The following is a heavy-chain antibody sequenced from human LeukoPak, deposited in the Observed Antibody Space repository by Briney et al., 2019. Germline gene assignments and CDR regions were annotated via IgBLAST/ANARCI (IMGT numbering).Heavy chain of an antibody. CDR2: IYYRGNT. J-gene: IGHJ4*02. D-gene: IGHD3-10*01. Sequence: PSETLSLTCTVSGGSINSFYWSWIRQSPGKGLEWIGNIYYRGNTYYNHSLQSRVTISVDTSRRQFSLKLRSVTAADTAVYYCARVEGVVRGLSPPSIKSRVYFDHWGQGTLVIVSS. V-gene: IGHV4-59*01. CDR3: ARVEGVVRGLSPPSIKSRVYFDH. CDR1: GGSINSFY.